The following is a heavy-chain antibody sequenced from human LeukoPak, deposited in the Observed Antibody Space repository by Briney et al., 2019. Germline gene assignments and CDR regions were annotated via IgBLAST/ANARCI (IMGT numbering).Heavy chain of an antibody. Sequence: GESLTLSCTGSGYSFTSYWIGWVRQMPGKGLEWMGIIYPGDSDTIYSPSFQGQVTISADKSISTAYLQWSSLKASDTAMYYCARLRYYDSSGYSYAFDIWGQGTMVTVSS. CDR3: ARLRYYDSSGYSYAFDI. CDR2: IYPGDSDT. V-gene: IGHV5-51*03. J-gene: IGHJ3*02. D-gene: IGHD3-22*01. CDR1: GYSFTSYW.